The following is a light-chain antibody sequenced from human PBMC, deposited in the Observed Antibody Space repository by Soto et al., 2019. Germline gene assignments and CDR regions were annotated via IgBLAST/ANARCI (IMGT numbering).Light chain of an antibody. J-gene: IGLJ1*01. V-gene: IGLV2-23*02. CDR2: EVS. Sequence: QSALTQPASVSGSPGQSITISCTGTSSDVGSYNLVSWYQQHPGKAPKVMIYEVSKRPSGVSNRFSGSKSGNTASLTISGLQAEDEADYYSCSYAGSSTLYVFGPGTKVTVL. CDR1: SSDVGSYNL. CDR3: CSYAGSSTLYV.